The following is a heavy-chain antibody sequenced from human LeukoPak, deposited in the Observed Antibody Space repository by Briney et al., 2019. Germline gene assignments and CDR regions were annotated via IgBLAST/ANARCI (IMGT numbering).Heavy chain of an antibody. J-gene: IGHJ5*02. Sequence: GGSLRLSCAASGFTFSSYWMHWVRQAPGKGLVWVSRINTDGSSTSYADSVKGRFTITRDNAKNTLYLQMNSLRAEDTAVYYCARDLGYCSGGSCYNWFDPWGQGTLVTVSS. CDR1: GFTFSSYW. D-gene: IGHD2-15*01. CDR3: ARDLGYCSGGSCYNWFDP. CDR2: INTDGSST. V-gene: IGHV3-74*01.